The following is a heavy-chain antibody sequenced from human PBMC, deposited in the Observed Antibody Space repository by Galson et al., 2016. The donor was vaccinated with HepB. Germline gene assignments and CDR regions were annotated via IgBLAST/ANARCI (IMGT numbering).Heavy chain of an antibody. CDR2: VDPYDSSV. D-gene: IGHD1-1*01. Sequence: QSGAEVKKPGESLRISCQGSGYTFTNHWISWVRQMPGKGLEWMGKVDPYDSSVNYSPSFQGHVIISVDKSLGAAYLAWSSLRASDTAIYSCARQHRSQVPPGGLGRRKRYLYYMDVWGKGTTVTVSS. J-gene: IGHJ6*03. CDR3: ARQHRSQVPPGGLGRRKRYLYYMDV. CDR1: GYTFTNHW. V-gene: IGHV5-10-1*01.